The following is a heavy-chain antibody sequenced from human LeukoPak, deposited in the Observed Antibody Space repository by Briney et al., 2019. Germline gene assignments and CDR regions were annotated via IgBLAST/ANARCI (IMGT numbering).Heavy chain of an antibody. Sequence: SGGSLRLSCAASGFTFSSYSMNWVRQAPGKGLEWVSSISSSSSYIYYADSVKGRFTISRDNAKNSLYLQMNSLRAEDTAVYYCARDPTLGGTNWFDPWAREPWSPSPQ. V-gene: IGHV3-21*01. CDR2: ISSSSSYI. J-gene: IGHJ5*02. CDR3: ARDPTLGGTNWFDP. D-gene: IGHD6-19*01. CDR1: GFTFSSYS.